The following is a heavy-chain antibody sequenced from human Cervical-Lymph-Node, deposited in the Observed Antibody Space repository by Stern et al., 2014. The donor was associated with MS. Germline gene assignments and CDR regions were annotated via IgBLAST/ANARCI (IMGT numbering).Heavy chain of an antibody. D-gene: IGHD5-12*01. Sequence: QLVQSGPEAKKPGTSVRVSCKASGFTFTSSAVQWVRQARGQRLEWLGWIVVGNGYTSYEQKFQERVTITRDMSTSTAYMELSSLRSEDTAIYFCAAASLARYYYYGMDVWGQGTTVTVSS. J-gene: IGHJ6*02. CDR3: AAASLARYYYYGMDV. CDR1: GFTFTSSA. CDR2: IVVGNGYT. V-gene: IGHV1-58*01.